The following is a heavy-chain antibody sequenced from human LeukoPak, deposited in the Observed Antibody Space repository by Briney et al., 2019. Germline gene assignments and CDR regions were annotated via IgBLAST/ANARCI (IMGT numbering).Heavy chain of an antibody. V-gene: IGHV4-59*01. J-gene: IGHJ2*01. D-gene: IGHD1-26*01. CDR3: VRRQWELQYFDL. CDR2: IYYSRTT. CDR1: DGFISSYY. Sequence: SETLSLTCTVSDGFISSYYWSWIRQPPGKGLEWIGYIYYSRTTEYNPSLKSRVTISADTSKNQFSLKLNSVTAADTAVYYCVRRQWELQYFDLWGRGTLVAVSS.